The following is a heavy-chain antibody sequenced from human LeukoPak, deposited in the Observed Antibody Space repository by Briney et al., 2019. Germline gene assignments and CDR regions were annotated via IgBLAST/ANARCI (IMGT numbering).Heavy chain of an antibody. D-gene: IGHD2-2*01. J-gene: IGHJ5*02. CDR2: INADNGNT. Sequence: GASVKVSCKTSGYTFTTYAIHWVPQAPGQRLEWMGWINADNGNTKYSQKFQGRVTITRDTSASTAYMELSSLRSEDTAVYYCARAIVVLPSANWFDPWGQGTPVTVSS. CDR3: ARAIVVLPSANWFDP. CDR1: GYTFTTYA. V-gene: IGHV1-3*01.